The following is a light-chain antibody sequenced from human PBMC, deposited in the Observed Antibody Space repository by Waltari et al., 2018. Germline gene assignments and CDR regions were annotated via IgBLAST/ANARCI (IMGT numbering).Light chain of an antibody. CDR1: QGVGRS. V-gene: IGKV3-20*01. CDR3: QHYVTLPVT. J-gene: IGKJ1*01. Sequence: EIVLTQSPGTLSLSPGDRDTLACRTSQGVGRSLAWYQQKRGQAPRLLIYGASSRATGIPDRFSVSGSGTDFSLTISRLEPEDFAVYYCQHYVTLPVTFGQGTKVEIK. CDR2: GAS.